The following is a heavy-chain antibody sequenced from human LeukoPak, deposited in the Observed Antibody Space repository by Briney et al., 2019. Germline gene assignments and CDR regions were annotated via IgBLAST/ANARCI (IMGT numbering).Heavy chain of an antibody. V-gene: IGHV1-2*02. CDR3: ARVGVRGVPY. J-gene: IGHJ4*02. Sequence: ASVTVSCKASGYTFTGYYMHWVRQAPGQGLEWMGWINPNSGGTNYAQKFQGRVTMTRDTSISTAYMELSRLRSGDTAVYYCARVGVRGVPYWGQGTLVTVSS. CDR2: INPNSGGT. D-gene: IGHD3-10*02. CDR1: GYTFTGYY.